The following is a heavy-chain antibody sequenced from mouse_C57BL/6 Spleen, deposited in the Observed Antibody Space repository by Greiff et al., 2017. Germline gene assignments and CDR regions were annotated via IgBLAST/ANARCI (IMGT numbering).Heavy chain of an antibody. CDR1: GYTFTSYW. V-gene: IGHV1-7*01. Sequence: QVQLQQSGAELAKPGASVKLSCKASGYTFTSYWMHWVKQRPGQGLEWIGYINPSSGYTKYNQKFKDKAILTADKSSSTAYMQLSSLTYEDSAVYYCARSQTAQADYWGQGTTLTVSS. D-gene: IGHD3-2*02. CDR3: ARSQTAQADY. J-gene: IGHJ2*01. CDR2: INPSSGYT.